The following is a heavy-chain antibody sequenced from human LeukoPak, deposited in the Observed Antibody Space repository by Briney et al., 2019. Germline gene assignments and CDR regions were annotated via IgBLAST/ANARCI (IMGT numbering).Heavy chain of an antibody. CDR3: ARDRGGSYDTRALDY. CDR1: GGSISSYY. Sequence: SETLSLTCTVSGGSISSYYWSWIRQPAGKGLEWIGRIYSSGSTNYNPSLKSRVTMSVDKSKSQFSLNLTSVTAADTAGYYCARDRGGSYDTRALDYWGQGALVTVSS. V-gene: IGHV4-4*07. J-gene: IGHJ4*02. CDR2: IYSSGST. D-gene: IGHD1-26*01.